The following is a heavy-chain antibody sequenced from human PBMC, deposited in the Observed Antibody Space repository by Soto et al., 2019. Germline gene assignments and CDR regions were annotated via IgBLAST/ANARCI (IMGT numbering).Heavy chain of an antibody. CDR1: GGTFSSYT. D-gene: IGHD1-7*01. CDR3: ARELELRAGFDY. CDR2: IITILGIA. V-gene: IGHV1-69*02. Sequence: QVQLVQSGAEVKKPGSSVKVSCKASGGTFSSYTISWVRQAPGQGLEWMGRIITILGIANYAQKFQGRVKITADKSTSTASMELSSLRAEDTAVYYCARELELRAGFDYRGQGTLVTVSS. J-gene: IGHJ4*02.